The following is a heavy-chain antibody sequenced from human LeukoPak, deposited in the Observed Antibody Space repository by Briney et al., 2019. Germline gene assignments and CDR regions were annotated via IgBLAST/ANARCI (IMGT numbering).Heavy chain of an antibody. Sequence: PGGPLRLSCAASGFTFSSYAMSWVRQAPGKGLEWVSAISGSGGSTYYADSVKGRFTISRDNSKNTLYLQMNSLRAEDTAVYYCAKDGPRYCSSTSCYRPYYYYYYMDVWGKGTTVTVSS. V-gene: IGHV3-23*01. J-gene: IGHJ6*03. CDR3: AKDGPRYCSSTSCYRPYYYYYYMDV. CDR2: ISGSGGST. CDR1: GFTFSSYA. D-gene: IGHD2-2*01.